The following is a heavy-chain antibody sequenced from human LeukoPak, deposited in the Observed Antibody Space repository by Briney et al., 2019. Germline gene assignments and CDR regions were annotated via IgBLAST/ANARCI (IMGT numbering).Heavy chain of an antibody. V-gene: IGHV1-2*02. J-gene: IGHJ3*02. CDR3: AAMGSGSYHGDAFDI. CDR2: INPNSGGT. Sequence: ASVKVSCKASGYTFTGYYMHWVRQAPGQGLEWMGWINPNSGGTNYAQKFQGRVTMTRDTSISTAYMELSSLRSEDTAVYYCAAMGSGSYHGDAFDIWGQGTMVTVSS. CDR1: GYTFTGYY. D-gene: IGHD1-26*01.